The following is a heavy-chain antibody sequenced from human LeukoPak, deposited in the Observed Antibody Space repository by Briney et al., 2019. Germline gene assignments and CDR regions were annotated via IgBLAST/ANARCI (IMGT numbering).Heavy chain of an antibody. CDR3: ARDNSGGSWSWFDP. V-gene: IGHV1-18*01. D-gene: IGHD6-13*01. Sequence: ASVKVSCKPAGYTFTSYGITWVRQAPGQGPEWMGWISGHNGNTHYAQKFQGRVTMSTDTSTSTAYMELRSLTSDDTAVYYCARDNSGGSWSWFDPWGQGTLVTVPS. CDR2: ISGHNGNT. J-gene: IGHJ5*02. CDR1: GYTFTSYG.